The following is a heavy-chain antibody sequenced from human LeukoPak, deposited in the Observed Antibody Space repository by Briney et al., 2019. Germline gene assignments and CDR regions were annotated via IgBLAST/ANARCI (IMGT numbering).Heavy chain of an antibody. D-gene: IGHD3-10*01. J-gene: IGHJ5*02. CDR1: GGSFSGYY. CDR3: ASGALWFGELLSWFDP. Sequence: SETLSLTCAVYGGSFSGYYWSWIRQPPGKGLEWIGEINRSGSTNYNPSLKSRVTMSVDTSKNQSSLKLSSVTAADTAVYYCASGALWFGELLSWFDPWGQGTLVTVSS. CDR2: INRSGST. V-gene: IGHV4-34*01.